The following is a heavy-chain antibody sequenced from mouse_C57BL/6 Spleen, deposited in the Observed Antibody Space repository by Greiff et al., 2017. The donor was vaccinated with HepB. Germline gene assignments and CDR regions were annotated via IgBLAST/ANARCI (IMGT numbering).Heavy chain of an antibody. D-gene: IGHD1-2*01. J-gene: IGHJ2*01. CDR3: ARRGTTAYYFDY. CDR1: GYSFTGYY. V-gene: IGHV1-42*01. Sequence: EVQLQQSGPELVKPGASVKISCKASGYSFTGYYMNWVKQSPEKSLEWIGEINPSTGGTTYNQKFKTKATLTVDKSSSTAYKQLKSLTSEDSAVYYCARRGTTAYYFDYWGQGTTLTVSS. CDR2: INPSTGGT.